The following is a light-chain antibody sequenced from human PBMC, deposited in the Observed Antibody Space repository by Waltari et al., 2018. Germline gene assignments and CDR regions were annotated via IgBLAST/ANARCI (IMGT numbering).Light chain of an antibody. Sequence: QSALAQPASVSGSPGQSITISSTGTSSDVGGFNYVSWYQQHPGKAPKLIIYSVTIRPSGVSDRFSGSKSGNTASLTISGLQAEDEAYYCCSSYTSTSTWVFGRGTKLTVL. CDR3: SSYTSTSTWV. CDR1: SSDVGGFNY. J-gene: IGLJ3*02. V-gene: IGLV2-14*03. CDR2: SVT.